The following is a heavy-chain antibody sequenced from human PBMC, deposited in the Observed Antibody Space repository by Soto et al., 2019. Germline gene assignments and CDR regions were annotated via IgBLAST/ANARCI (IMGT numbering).Heavy chain of an antibody. D-gene: IGHD3-22*01. CDR2: IWYDGSNK. CDR3: ARVDSSGYLANPYCMYV. J-gene: IGHJ6*02. Sequence: QVQLVESGGGVVQPGRSLRLSCAASGFTFSSYGMHWVRQAPGKGLEWVAVIWYDGSNKYYADSVKGRFTISRDNAKKALYLHMNSLRAADTAVYYCARVDSSGYLANPYCMYVWGQGTTVTVAS. V-gene: IGHV3-33*01. CDR1: GFTFSSYG.